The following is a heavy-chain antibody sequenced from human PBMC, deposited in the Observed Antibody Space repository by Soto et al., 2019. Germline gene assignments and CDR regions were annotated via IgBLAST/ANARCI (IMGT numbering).Heavy chain of an antibody. J-gene: IGHJ6*02. V-gene: IGHV1-18*01. CDR3: ARNLTQIVATTTVPKMTTVTTRYGMDV. D-gene: IGHD4-17*01. Sequence: QVQLVQSGAEVKKPGASVNVSCKASGYTFTSYGISWVRQAPGQGLEWMGWISAYNGNTNYAQKLQGRVTMTTDTSTSTAYMELRSLRSDDTAVYYCARNLTQIVATTTVPKMTTVTTRYGMDVWGQGTTVTVSS. CDR1: GYTFTSYG. CDR2: ISAYNGNT.